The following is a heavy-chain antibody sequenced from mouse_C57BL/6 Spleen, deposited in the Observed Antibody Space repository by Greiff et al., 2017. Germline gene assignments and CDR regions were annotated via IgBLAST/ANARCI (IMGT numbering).Heavy chain of an antibody. D-gene: IGHD2-1*01. CDR3: ARRGNYVAMAY. V-gene: IGHV1-18*01. Sequence: VQLQQSGPELVQPGASVKIPCKASGYTFTDYNMDWVQQSHGKSLEWIGDINPNNGGTIYNQKFKGKATLTVDKSSSTAYMELRSLTSEDTAVYYCARRGNYVAMAYWGQGTSVTVSS. J-gene: IGHJ4*01. CDR2: INPNNGGT. CDR1: GYTFTDYN.